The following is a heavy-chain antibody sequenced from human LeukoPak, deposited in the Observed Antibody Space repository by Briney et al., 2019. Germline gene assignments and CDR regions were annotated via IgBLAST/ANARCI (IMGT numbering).Heavy chain of an antibody. J-gene: IGHJ5*02. CDR2: SIPIFGTA. V-gene: IGHV1-69*01. CDR1: GGTFSSYA. Sequence: SVKVSCKASGGTFSSYAISWVRQAPGQGLEWMAGSIPIFGTANYAQKFQGRVTITADESTSTAYMELSSLRSEDTAVYYCAGTRYCSSTSYYTRWFDPWGQGTLVTVSS. CDR3: AGTRYCSSTSYYTRWFDP. D-gene: IGHD2-2*02.